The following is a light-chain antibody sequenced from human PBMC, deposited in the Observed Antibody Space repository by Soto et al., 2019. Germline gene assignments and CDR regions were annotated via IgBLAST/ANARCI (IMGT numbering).Light chain of an antibody. CDR1: SSDVGGYNY. CDR2: DVS. CDR3: SSYTSRSTRV. J-gene: IGLJ1*01. V-gene: IGLV2-14*01. Sequence: QSVLTQPASVSGSPVQSITISCTGTSSDVGGYNYVSWYQQHPGKAPKLMIYDVSNRPSGVSNRFSGSKSGNTASLTISGLQAEDEADYYCSSYTSRSTRVFGTGTKVTVL.